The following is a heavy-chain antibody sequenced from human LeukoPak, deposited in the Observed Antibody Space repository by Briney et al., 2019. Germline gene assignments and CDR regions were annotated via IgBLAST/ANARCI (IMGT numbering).Heavy chain of an antibody. J-gene: IGHJ2*01. CDR3: AAVYNGAAGYFDL. Sequence: SVKVSCKASGGTFSTYSITWVRQAPGQGLEWMGRISPILGVNYYALKFQGRLTISADKSMIAAYMDLTNVTSEDTAVYYCAAVYNGAAGYFDLWGRGTLITVSS. V-gene: IGHV1-69*02. CDR1: GGTFSTYS. D-gene: IGHD2-8*01. CDR2: ISPILGVN.